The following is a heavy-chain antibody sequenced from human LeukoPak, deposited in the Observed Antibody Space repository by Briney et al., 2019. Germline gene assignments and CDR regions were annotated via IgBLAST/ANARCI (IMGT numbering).Heavy chain of an antibody. J-gene: IGHJ4*02. CDR2: IYSGGST. CDR3: AKSGGTYYGSGSYYHELDY. V-gene: IGHV3-53*05. CDR1: GFTVSSNY. D-gene: IGHD3-10*01. Sequence: GGSLRLSCAASGFTVSSNYMSWVRQAPGKGLEWVSVIYSGGSTYYADSVKGRFTISRDNSKNTLYLQMNSLRAEDTAVYYCAKSGGTYYGSGSYYHELDYWGQGTLVTVSS.